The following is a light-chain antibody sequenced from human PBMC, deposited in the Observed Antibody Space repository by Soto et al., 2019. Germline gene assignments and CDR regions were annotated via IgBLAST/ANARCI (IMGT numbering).Light chain of an antibody. V-gene: IGKV2-28*01. CDR3: MQALQAPPWT. Sequence: DIVMTQSPLSLPVTPGEPASISCRSSQSLLHSDEYNYLDWYLQKPVQSPQLLIYLGSNRASGAPERLSGSGSGTEFTLKTSRVEAADVGDYYCMQALQAPPWTFGQGTKVEIK. CDR1: QSLLHSDEYNY. J-gene: IGKJ1*01. CDR2: LGS.